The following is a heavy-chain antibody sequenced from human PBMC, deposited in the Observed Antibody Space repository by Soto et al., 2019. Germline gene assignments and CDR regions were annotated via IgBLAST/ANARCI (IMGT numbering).Heavy chain of an antibody. CDR3: AGGTLWFGEFSQFDP. J-gene: IGHJ5*02. V-gene: IGHV1-46*01. CDR1: GRAFSTTY. CDR2: INPSGGSR. D-gene: IGHD3-10*01. Sequence: QVHLVQSGAEVMKPGASVKVSCRAAGRAFSTTYIHWVRQAPGQGLEWMGIINPSGGSRSYSQTFQGRVTMTGDTPTVYMELSSLTFEDTAVYYCAGGTLWFGEFSQFDPWGQGTLVTVSS.